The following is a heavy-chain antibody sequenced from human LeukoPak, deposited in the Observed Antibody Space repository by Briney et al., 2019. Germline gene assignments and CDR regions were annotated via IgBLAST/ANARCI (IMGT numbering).Heavy chain of an antibody. V-gene: IGHV3-21*04. Sequence: GGSLRLSCAASGFTFSSYSMNWVRQAPGKGLEWVSSISSSSSYIYYADSVKCRFTISRDNAKNSLYLQMNSLRAEDTAVYYCAKEYYYDSSGLNAFDIWGQGTMVTVSS. CDR1: GFTFSSYS. J-gene: IGHJ3*02. D-gene: IGHD3-22*01. CDR3: AKEYYYDSSGLNAFDI. CDR2: ISSSSSYI.